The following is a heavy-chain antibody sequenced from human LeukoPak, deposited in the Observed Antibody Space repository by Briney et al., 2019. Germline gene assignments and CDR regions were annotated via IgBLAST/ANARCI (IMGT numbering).Heavy chain of an antibody. D-gene: IGHD3-9*01. CDR2: ISWNSGSI. CDR1: GFTFDDYA. V-gene: IGHV3-9*01. J-gene: IGHJ6*02. CDR3: ARDLVSRDFDWLYYYYGMDV. Sequence: PGGSLRLSCAASGFTFDDYAMHWVRQAPGKGLEWVSGISWNSGSIGYADSVKGRFTISRDNAKNSLYLQMNSLRAEDTAVYYCARDLVSRDFDWLYYYYGMDVWGQGTTVTVSS.